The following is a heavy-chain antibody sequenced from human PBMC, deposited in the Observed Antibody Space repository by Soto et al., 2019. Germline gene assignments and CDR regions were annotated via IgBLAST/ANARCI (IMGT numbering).Heavy chain of an antibody. D-gene: IGHD5-18*01. CDR2: IYTSGST. CDR1: GTSVSNYY. V-gene: IGHV4-4*07. J-gene: IGHJ4*02. Sequence: ETLSLTCSVSGTSVSNYYWSWIRQPAGKGLEHIGRIYTSGSTSYNPSLKSRVTMSMDTSQTQIYLNLTSVTAADTAVYYCARGGIQLSYAFDYWGQGIQVTVSS. CDR3: ARGGIQLSYAFDY.